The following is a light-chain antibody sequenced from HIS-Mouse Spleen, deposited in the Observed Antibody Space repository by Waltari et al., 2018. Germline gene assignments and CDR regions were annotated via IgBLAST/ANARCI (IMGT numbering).Light chain of an antibody. CDR3: QQYNSYSRT. J-gene: IGKJ1*01. CDR1: QSISSW. Sequence: DIQMTQSPSTLSASVGDRVTITCRASQSISSWLAWYPQKPGKAPKLLIYKASSLESGVPSRFSGSGSGTEFTLTISSLQTDDFATYYCQQYNSYSRTFGQGTKVEIK. CDR2: KAS. V-gene: IGKV1-5*03.